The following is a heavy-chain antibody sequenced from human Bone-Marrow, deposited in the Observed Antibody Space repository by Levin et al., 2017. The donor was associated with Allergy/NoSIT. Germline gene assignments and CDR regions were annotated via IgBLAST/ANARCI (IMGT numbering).Heavy chain of an antibody. CDR2: IWYDGSNK. D-gene: IGHD6-13*01. Sequence: GGSLRLSCAASGFTFSSYGMHWVRQAPGKGLEWVAVIWYDGSNKYYADSVKGRFTISRDNSKNTLYLQMNSLRAEDTAVYYCARDNLIAAAGRTYYYGMDVWGQGTTVTVSS. CDR1: GFTFSSYG. V-gene: IGHV3-33*01. J-gene: IGHJ6*02. CDR3: ARDNLIAAAGRTYYYGMDV.